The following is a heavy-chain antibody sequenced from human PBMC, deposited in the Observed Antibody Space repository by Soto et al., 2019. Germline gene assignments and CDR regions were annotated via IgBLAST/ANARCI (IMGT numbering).Heavy chain of an antibody. Sequence: GGSLRLSCAASGFTFSGSAMHWVRQASGKGLEWVGRIRSKSNSYATAYAASVKGRFTISRDDSKNTAYLQMSSMKTEDTAVYYCTRREVLDDGMDVWGHGTTVTVSS. CDR2: IRSKSNSYAT. CDR1: GFTFSGSA. CDR3: TRREVLDDGMDV. D-gene: IGHD1-1*01. J-gene: IGHJ6*02. V-gene: IGHV3-73*01.